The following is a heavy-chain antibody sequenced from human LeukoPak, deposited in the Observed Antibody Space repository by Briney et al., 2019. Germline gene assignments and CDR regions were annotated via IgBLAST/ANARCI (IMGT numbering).Heavy chain of an antibody. J-gene: IGHJ3*02. CDR2: ISSGTSYI. CDR1: GFTFNTYT. Sequence: GGSLRLSCAASGFTFNTYTMNWVRQAPGKGLEWVSSISSGTSYIYYAGSVKGRFTISRDNAKNSLYLQMNSLRAEDTAVYYCARDPTSSWETAFDIWGQGTMVTVSS. V-gene: IGHV3-21*01. CDR3: ARDPTSSWETAFDI. D-gene: IGHD1-26*01.